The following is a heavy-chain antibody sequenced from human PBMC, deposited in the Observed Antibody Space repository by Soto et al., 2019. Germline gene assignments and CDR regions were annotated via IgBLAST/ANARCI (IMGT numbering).Heavy chain of an antibody. CDR2: INPSGGST. V-gene: IGHV1-46*01. CDR3: ARRLGVVVVIDSGWWFDP. CDR1: GYTFTSYY. D-gene: IGHD3-22*01. J-gene: IGHJ5*02. Sequence: ASVKVSCKASGYTFTSYYMHWVRQAPGQGLEWMGIINPSGGSTSYAQKFQGRVTMTRDTSTSTVYMELRSLRSDDTAVYYCARRLGVVVVIDSGWWFDPWGQGTLVTVSS.